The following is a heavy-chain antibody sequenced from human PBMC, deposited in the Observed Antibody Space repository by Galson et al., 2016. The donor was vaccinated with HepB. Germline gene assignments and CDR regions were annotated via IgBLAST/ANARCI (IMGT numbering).Heavy chain of an antibody. V-gene: IGHV3-21*04. Sequence: SLRLSCAASQFTFSIYRMNWVRQAPGRGLEWVSSISSSSSSVHYADSVKGRFTISRDNSKNTVYLQMNSLRAEDTAVYYCARGGAVSGLDYWGQGTRVTVSS. CDR1: QFTFSIYR. D-gene: IGHD6-19*01. CDR3: ARGGAVSGLDY. J-gene: IGHJ4*02. CDR2: ISSSSSSV.